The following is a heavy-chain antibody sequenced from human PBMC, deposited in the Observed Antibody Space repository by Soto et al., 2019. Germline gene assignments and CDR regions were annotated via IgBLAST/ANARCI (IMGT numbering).Heavy chain of an antibody. J-gene: IGHJ6*02. CDR3: AKEKIVAAKYYGMDV. V-gene: IGHV3-23*01. CDR2: ISGNGVST. CDR1: GFTFSSYA. D-gene: IGHD2-15*01. Sequence: EVQLLESGGGLVQPGGSLRLSCAASGFTFSSYAMNWVRQAPGKGLEWVSHISGNGVSTYYADSVKGRFTISRDNSKNTLYLQMNSLRAEDTAVYYCAKEKIVAAKYYGMDVWGQGTTVTVSS.